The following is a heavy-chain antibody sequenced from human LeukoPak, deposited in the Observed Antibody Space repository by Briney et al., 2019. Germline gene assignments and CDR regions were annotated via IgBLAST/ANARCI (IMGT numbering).Heavy chain of an antibody. CDR2: IYTSGST. V-gene: IGHV4-4*07. Sequence: PSETLSLTCTASGGSISSYYWSWIRQPAGKGLEWIGRIYTSGSTNYNPSLKSRVTMSVDTSKNQFSLKLSSVTAADTAVYYCARDSYYYGSSRGFDYWGQGTLVTVSS. J-gene: IGHJ4*02. CDR3: ARDSYYYGSSRGFDY. D-gene: IGHD3-10*01. CDR1: GGSISSYY.